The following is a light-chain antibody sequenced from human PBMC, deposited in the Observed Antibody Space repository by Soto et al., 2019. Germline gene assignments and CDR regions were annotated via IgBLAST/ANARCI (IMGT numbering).Light chain of an antibody. V-gene: IGKV1-5*01. CDR1: QSISGW. Sequence: DIQMTQSPSTLSASVGDRVTITCRASQSISGWLAWYQQKPGKAPKLLIYDASSLESGVPSRFSGSRSGTEFTLTISSLQPDEFATYYCQQYNSYSYTFGQGTKLEI. J-gene: IGKJ2*01. CDR2: DAS. CDR3: QQYNSYSYT.